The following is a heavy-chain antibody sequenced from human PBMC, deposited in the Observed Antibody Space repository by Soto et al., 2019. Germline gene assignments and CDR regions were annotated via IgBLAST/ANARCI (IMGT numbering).Heavy chain of an antibody. J-gene: IGHJ1*01. V-gene: IGHV4-30-4*01. D-gene: IGHD1-26*01. CDR1: GVSVSRDYQ. CDR3: ARSWDF. Sequence: SETRSLTCTVSGVSVSRDYQWIWIRQPPGKGLEWIGHLSYSGSPYYHPSLRSRLSISVDTSKNQFSLKVKSVTAADTAVYYCARSWDFWGQGTLVTVSS. CDR2: LSYSGSP.